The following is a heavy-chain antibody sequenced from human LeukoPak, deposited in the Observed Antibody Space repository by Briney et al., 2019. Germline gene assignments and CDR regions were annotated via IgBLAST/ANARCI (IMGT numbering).Heavy chain of an antibody. J-gene: IGHJ4*02. CDR1: GFTFSSYG. Sequence: PGGSLRLSCAASGFTFSSYGMHWVRQAPGKGLEWVAVISYDGSNKYYADSVKGRFTISRDNSKNTLYLQMNSLRAEDTAVYYCAREGFEDMYYYDSSGYLRVGYFDYWGQGTLVTVSS. D-gene: IGHD3-22*01. CDR2: ISYDGSNK. CDR3: AREGFEDMYYYDSSGYLRVGYFDY. V-gene: IGHV3-30*03.